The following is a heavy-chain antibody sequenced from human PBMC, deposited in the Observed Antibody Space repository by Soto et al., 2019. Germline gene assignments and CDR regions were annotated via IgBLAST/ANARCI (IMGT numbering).Heavy chain of an antibody. V-gene: IGHV3-30*18. CDR2: ISYDGSNK. J-gene: IGHJ5*02. D-gene: IGHD3-10*01. CDR3: AKSGTGDRGYNWFDP. Sequence: GGSLSLSCAASGFTFSSYGMHWVRQAPGKGLEWVAVISYDGSNKYYAGSVKGRFAISRDNSKNTLYLQMNSLRAEDTAVYYCAKSGTGDRGYNWFDPWGQGTLVTVSS. CDR1: GFTFSSYG.